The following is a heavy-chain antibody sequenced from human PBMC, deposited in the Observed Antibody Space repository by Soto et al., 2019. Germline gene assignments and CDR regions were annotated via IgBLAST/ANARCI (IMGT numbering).Heavy chain of an antibody. CDR1: GYTFTSYD. J-gene: IGHJ4*02. CDR2: MNPNSGNT. V-gene: IGHV1-8*01. Sequence: VASVKVSCKASGYTFTSYDINWVRQATGQGLEWMGWMNPNSGNTGYAQKFQGRVTMTRNTSISTAYMELSSLRSEDTAVYYCARGYRSGWYGADYFDYWGQGTLVTVPQ. D-gene: IGHD6-19*01. CDR3: ARGYRSGWYGADYFDY.